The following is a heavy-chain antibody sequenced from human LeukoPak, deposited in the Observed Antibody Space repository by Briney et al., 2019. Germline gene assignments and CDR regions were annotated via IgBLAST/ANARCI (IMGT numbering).Heavy chain of an antibody. CDR3: ARFTGAGGYDSSGYRGVWFDP. V-gene: IGHV3-48*03. CDR2: ISSRCSTI. CDR1: GFTYSSYE. Sequence: GGSQRLSCAASGFTYSSYEMNWVRQAPGKGLEWVSYISSRCSTIFYADTVRGRFTISRDNAKSSLYVHRDSLRAEDTAVYYCARFTGAGGYDSSGYRGVWFDPWGQGTLVTVSS. J-gene: IGHJ5*02. D-gene: IGHD3-22*01.